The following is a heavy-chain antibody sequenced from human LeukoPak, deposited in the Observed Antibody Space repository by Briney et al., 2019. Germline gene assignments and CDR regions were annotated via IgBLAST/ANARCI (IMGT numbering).Heavy chain of an antibody. CDR3: ARDSAHYDSSEDY. D-gene: IGHD3-22*01. CDR1: GFTFSDYY. V-gene: IGHV3-11*01. CDR2: ISSSGSTI. Sequence: GGSLRPSCAASGFTFSDYYMSWIRQAPGKGLEWVSYISSSGSTIYYADSVKGRFTISRDNAKNSLYLQMNSLRAEDTAVYYCARDSAHYDSSEDYWGQGTLVTVSS. J-gene: IGHJ4*02.